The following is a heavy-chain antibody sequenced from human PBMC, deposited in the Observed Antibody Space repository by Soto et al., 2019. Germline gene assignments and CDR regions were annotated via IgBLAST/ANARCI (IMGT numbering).Heavy chain of an antibody. J-gene: IGHJ4*02. V-gene: IGHV4-31*03. CDR3: VKWCVASTGDN. CDR2: ISHSGST. Sequence: QVQLQESGPGLVKPSQTLSLTCPVSGGPIISGGYSWTWVRQRPGNGLEWIGYISHSGSTHYNPSLKSRAVISIDTSMSQFSLNPTAVTAADRAVYSCVKWCVASTGDNWGQGALVTVSS. CDR1: GGPIISGGYS. D-gene: IGHD2-8*01.